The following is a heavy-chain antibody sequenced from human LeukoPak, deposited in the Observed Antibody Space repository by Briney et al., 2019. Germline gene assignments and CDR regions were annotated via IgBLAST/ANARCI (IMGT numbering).Heavy chain of an antibody. CDR1: GGSFSGYY. CDR3: ARATYGSGSFD. D-gene: IGHD3-10*01. J-gene: IGHJ4*02. CDR2: INHSGST. V-gene: IGHV4-34*01. Sequence: SETLSLTCAVYGGSFSGYYWSWIRQPPGKGLEWIGEINHSGSTNYNPSLKSRVTISVDTSKNQFSLKLSSVTAADTAVYYCARATYGSGSFDWGQGTLVTVSS.